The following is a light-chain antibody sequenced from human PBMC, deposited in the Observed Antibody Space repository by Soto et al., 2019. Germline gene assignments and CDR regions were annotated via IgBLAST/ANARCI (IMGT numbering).Light chain of an antibody. J-gene: IGLJ3*02. V-gene: IGLV2-14*03. CDR3: SSYTSSGTLV. CDR1: TSDVGAYNY. Sequence: QSVLTQPASVSGSLGQSITISCTGTTSDVGAYNYVSWYQQHPGKAPQLVIYDVTNRPSGVSNRFSGSKSGNTASLTISGLQAEDEADYYCSSYTSSGTLVFGGGTKLTVL. CDR2: DVT.